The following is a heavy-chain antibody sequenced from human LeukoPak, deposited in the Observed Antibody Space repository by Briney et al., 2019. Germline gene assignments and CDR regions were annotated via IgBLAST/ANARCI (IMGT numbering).Heavy chain of an antibody. CDR1: GFTFSSYA. D-gene: IGHD6-13*01. CDR3: AKDPGSSSWYGNWFDP. V-gene: IGHV3-23*01. Sequence: GVSLRLSCAASGFTFSSYAMSWVRQAPGKGLEWVSAISGSGGSTYYADSVKGRFTISRDNSKNTLYLQMNSLRAEDTDVYYCAKDPGSSSWYGNWFDPWGQGTLVTVSS. CDR2: ISGSGGST. J-gene: IGHJ5*02.